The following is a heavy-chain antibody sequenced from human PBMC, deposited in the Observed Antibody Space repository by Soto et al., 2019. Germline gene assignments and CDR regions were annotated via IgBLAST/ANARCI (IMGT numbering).Heavy chain of an antibody. J-gene: IGHJ1*01. V-gene: IGHV4-59*01. D-gene: IGHD4-17*01. CDR3: ARDGASNGDYAEYFQH. Sequence: SETLSLTCTVSGGSISSYYWSWIRQPPGKGLEWIGYIYYSGGTNYNPSLKSRVTISVDTSKNQFSLKLSSVTAADTAVYYCARDGASNGDYAEYFQHWGQGTLVTVSS. CDR1: GGSISSYY. CDR2: IYYSGGT.